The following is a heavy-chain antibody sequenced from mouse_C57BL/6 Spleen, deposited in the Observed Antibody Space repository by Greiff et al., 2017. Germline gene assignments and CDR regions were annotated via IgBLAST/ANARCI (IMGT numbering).Heavy chain of an antibody. CDR3: FDRGFAY. Sequence: EVKLVESGAELVRPGASVKLSCTASGFNIKDDYMHWVKQRPEQGLEWIGWIDPENGDTEYASKFQGKATITADTSSNTAYLQLSSLTSEDTAVYYCFDRGFAYWGQGTLVTVSA. J-gene: IGHJ3*01. D-gene: IGHD2-14*01. CDR1: GFNIKDDY. V-gene: IGHV14-4*01. CDR2: IDPENGDT.